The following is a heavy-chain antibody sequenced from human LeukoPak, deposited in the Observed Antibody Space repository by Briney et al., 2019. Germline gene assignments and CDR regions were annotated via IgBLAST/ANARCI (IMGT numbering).Heavy chain of an antibody. CDR1: GFTFSTSW. D-gene: IGHD3-22*01. CDR2: INTDGNTR. Sequence: GGSLRLSCATSGFTFSTSWMHWVRQAPGKGLVWVSRINTDGNTRDYADSVKGRFTISRDNAKNSLYLQMNSLRAEDTAVYYCARDRLTITMIVVLPDAFDIWGQGTMVTVSS. CDR3: ARDRLTITMIVVLPDAFDI. J-gene: IGHJ3*02. V-gene: IGHV3-74*01.